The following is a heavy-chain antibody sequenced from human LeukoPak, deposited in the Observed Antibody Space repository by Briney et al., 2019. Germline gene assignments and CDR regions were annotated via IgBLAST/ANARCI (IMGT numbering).Heavy chain of an antibody. J-gene: IGHJ4*02. Sequence: GGSLRLSCAASGFAVSSNYMSWVRQAPGKGLEWVSVIYSGGSTYYADSVKGRFTISRDNSKNTLYLQMNSLRAEDTAVYYCAREYYYDSSGYYDYWGQGTLVTVSS. CDR3: AREYYYDSSGYYDY. V-gene: IGHV3-53*01. D-gene: IGHD3-22*01. CDR2: IYSGGST. CDR1: GFAVSSNY.